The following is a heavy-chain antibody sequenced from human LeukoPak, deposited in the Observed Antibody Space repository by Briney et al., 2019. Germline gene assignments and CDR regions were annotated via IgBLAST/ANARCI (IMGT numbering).Heavy chain of an antibody. J-gene: IGHJ3*02. D-gene: IGHD1-1*01. Sequence: GGSLRLSCAASGFTFSSYWTSWVRQAPGKGLEWVANIKQDGSEKYYVDSVKGRFTISRDNAKNSLYLQMNSLRAEDTAVYYCARDRWRYHAFDIWGQGTMVTVSS. CDR1: GFTFSSYW. CDR2: IKQDGSEK. CDR3: ARDRWRYHAFDI. V-gene: IGHV3-7*01.